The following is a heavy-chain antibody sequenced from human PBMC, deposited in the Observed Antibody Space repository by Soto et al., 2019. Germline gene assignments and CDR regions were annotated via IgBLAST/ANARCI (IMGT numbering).Heavy chain of an antibody. D-gene: IGHD2-15*01. Sequence: SETLSLTCTVSGGSISSGGYYWSWVRQHPGKGLEWIGYIYYSGSTYYNPSLKSRVTISVDTSKSQFSLKLSSVTAADTAVYYCARVRSEAATNFYYYYYYGMDVWGQGTTVTVSS. CDR1: GGSISSGGYY. CDR3: ARVRSEAATNFYYYYYYGMDV. J-gene: IGHJ6*02. CDR2: IYYSGST. V-gene: IGHV4-31*03.